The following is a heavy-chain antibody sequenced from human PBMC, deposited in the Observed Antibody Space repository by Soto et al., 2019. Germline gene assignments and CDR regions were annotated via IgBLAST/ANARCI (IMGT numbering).Heavy chain of an antibody. CDR1: GFTFSSYS. CDR2: MSSSSSTI. CDR3: ASEYDYGDLNYYYYGMDV. Sequence: EVQLVESGGGLVQPGGSLRLSCAASGFTFSSYSMNWDRQAPGKGLEWVSYMSSSSSTIYYADSVKGRLTISRDNAKNSLYLQMNSLRDEDTAVYYCASEYDYGDLNYYYYGMDVWGQGTTVTVSS. J-gene: IGHJ6*02. D-gene: IGHD4-17*01. V-gene: IGHV3-48*02.